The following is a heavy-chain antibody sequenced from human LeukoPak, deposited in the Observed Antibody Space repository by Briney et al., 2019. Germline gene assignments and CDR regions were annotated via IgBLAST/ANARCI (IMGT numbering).Heavy chain of an antibody. J-gene: IGHJ4*02. V-gene: IGHV4-59*01. CDR2: IYYSGST. CDR1: GGSISSYY. Sequence: PSETLSLTCTVSGGSISSYYWSWIRQPPGKGLEWIGYIYYSGSTDYNPSLKSRVTISVDTSKNQFSLKLSSVTAADTAVYYCARGYDSSGSTFDYWGQGTLVTVSS. CDR3: ARGYDSSGSTFDY. D-gene: IGHD3-22*01.